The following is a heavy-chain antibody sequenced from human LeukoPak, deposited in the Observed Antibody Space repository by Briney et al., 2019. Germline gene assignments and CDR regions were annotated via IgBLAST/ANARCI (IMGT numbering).Heavy chain of an antibody. V-gene: IGHV3-30*18. D-gene: IGHD3-10*01. J-gene: IGHJ4*02. CDR1: GFTFNRYG. CDR3: AKDFGIWFGELFSQTLDY. CDR2: ISYDGSSE. Sequence: GGSLRLSCAASGFTFNRYGMYWVRQAPGKGLEWVAVISYDGSSEYYGDSVKGRFTISRDNSKNTVYLQMNSLRVEDTAVYYCAKDFGIWFGELFSQTLDYWGQGTLVTVSS.